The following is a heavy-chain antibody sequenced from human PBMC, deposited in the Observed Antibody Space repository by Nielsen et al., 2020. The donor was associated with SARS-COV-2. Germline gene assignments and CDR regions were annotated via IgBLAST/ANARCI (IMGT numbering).Heavy chain of an antibody. CDR2: INSDGSST. V-gene: IGHV3-74*01. J-gene: IGHJ6*02. D-gene: IGHD5-12*01. Sequence: WIRQPPGKGLVWVSRINSDGSSTSYADSVKGRFTISRDNAKDSLSLEMNSLRAEDTAIYYCVRGGNSDEDYYGMDVWGQGTTVTVSS. CDR3: VRGGNSDEDYYGMDV.